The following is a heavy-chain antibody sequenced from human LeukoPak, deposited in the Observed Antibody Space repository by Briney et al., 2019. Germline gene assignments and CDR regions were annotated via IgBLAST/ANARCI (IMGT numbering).Heavy chain of an antibody. CDR3: AKDLPGYCSSTSCYHPPHGFDP. D-gene: IGHD2-2*01. CDR1: GFTFSSYW. Sequence: GGSLRLSCAASGFTFSSYWMHWVRQAPGKGLVWVSRINSDGSSTYYADSVKGRFTISRDNSKNTLYLQMNSLRAEDTAVYYCAKDLPGYCSSTSCYHPPHGFDPWGQGTLVTVSS. CDR2: INSDGSST. V-gene: IGHV3-74*01. J-gene: IGHJ5*02.